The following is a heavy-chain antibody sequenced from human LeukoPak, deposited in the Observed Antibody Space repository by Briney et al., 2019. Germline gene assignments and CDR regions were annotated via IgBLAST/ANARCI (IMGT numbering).Heavy chain of an antibody. V-gene: IGHV1-2*02. CDR3: AKDPFDQMLPENWFDP. Sequence: ASVKVSCKASGYTFADYYIHWVRQAPGQGLEWVGWMNPNSGDTNYARSFQGRVTMTRDMSISTAYMELSRLRFDDTAVYYCAKDPFDQMLPENWFDPWGQGTLVTVSS. D-gene: IGHD2-2*01. CDR2: MNPNSGDT. CDR1: GYTFADYY. J-gene: IGHJ5*02.